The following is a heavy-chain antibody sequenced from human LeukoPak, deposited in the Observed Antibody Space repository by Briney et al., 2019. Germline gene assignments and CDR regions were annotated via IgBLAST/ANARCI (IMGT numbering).Heavy chain of an antibody. D-gene: IGHD2-21*01. V-gene: IGHV4-61*02. J-gene: IGHJ3*02. CDR3: ARDIPPRDGEDAFDI. Sequence: PSQTLSLTCTVSGGSISGGSYYWSWIRQPAGKGLEWIGRIYTSGSTNYNPSLKSRVTISVDTSKNQFSLKLSSVTAADTAVYYCARDIPPRDGEDAFDIWGQGTMVTVSS. CDR1: GGSISGGSYY. CDR2: IYTSGST.